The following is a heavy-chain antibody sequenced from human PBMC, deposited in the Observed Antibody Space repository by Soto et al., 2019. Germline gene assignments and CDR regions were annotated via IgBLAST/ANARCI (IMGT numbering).Heavy chain of an antibody. J-gene: IGHJ6*03. Sequence: SETLSLTCTVSGGSISSGGYYWSWIRQHPGKGLEWIGYIYYSGSTYYNPSLKSRVTISVDTSKNQFSLKLSSVTAADTAVYYCARGEVVAAPTYYYYYMDVWGKGTTVTVSS. CDR1: GGSISSGGYY. D-gene: IGHD2-15*01. CDR2: IYYSGST. CDR3: ARGEVVAAPTYYYYYMDV. V-gene: IGHV4-31*03.